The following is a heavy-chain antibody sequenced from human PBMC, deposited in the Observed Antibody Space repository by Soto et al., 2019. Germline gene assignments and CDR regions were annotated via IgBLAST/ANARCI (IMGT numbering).Heavy chain of an antibody. CDR1: GGSISNFH. D-gene: IGHD5-18*01. J-gene: IGHJ4*02. CDR3: ALGGYNYGRPFDF. Sequence: SETLSLTCNVSGGSISNFHLSWVRQPPGKGLEWIGYIYYSGNYYNPSLTSRVSMSLDKSKNQFSLHLKSVTAADTALYFCALGGYNYGRPFDFWGQGTRVTVSS. V-gene: IGHV4-59*01. CDR2: IYYSGN.